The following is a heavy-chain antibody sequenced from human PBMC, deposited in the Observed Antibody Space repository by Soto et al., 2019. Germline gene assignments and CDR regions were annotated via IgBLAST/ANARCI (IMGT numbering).Heavy chain of an antibody. CDR1: GFIFSDYY. J-gene: IGHJ4*02. CDR2: IASSGATV. Sequence: QVQLVESGGGLVKPGGSLRLSCAASGFIFSDYYMSWIRQAPGKGLEWISYIASSGATVSYADSVKGRFTISRDNARNSLYLQMTSLRAEDTAVYYCATLRSWRVDYWGQGNMVTVSS. D-gene: IGHD6-13*01. CDR3: ATLRSWRVDY. V-gene: IGHV3-11*01.